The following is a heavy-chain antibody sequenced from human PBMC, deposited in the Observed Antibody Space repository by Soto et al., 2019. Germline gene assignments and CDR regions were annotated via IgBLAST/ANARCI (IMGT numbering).Heavy chain of an antibody. CDR2: FSAGGDYR. V-gene: IGHV3-23*01. Sequence: EVQLLQSGGGLAQPGGSLRLSCAASGFTFSDYAMNWVRRAPGKGLEWVSAFSAGGDYRHYADSVKGRFTISRDNSKNTLFLQMNSLRAEDTARYYCAREARYDLGVDHYEGIDYWGQGTLVTVSS. J-gene: IGHJ4*02. D-gene: IGHD3-22*01. CDR3: AREARYDLGVDHYEGIDY. CDR1: GFTFSDYA.